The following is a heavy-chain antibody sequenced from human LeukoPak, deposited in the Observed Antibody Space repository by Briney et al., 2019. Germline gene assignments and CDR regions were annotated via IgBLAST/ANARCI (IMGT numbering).Heavy chain of an antibody. Sequence: GGSLRLSCAASGFTFSSYWMSWVRQAPGKGLEWVASIKQDGSEKYYVDSVKGRFSISRDNAKNSLYLQMSSLRLEDTAVYYCARGTGFIIKDWGQGTLVTVSS. CDR2: IKQDGSEK. J-gene: IGHJ4*02. D-gene: IGHD3-9*01. CDR3: ARGTGFIIKD. CDR1: GFTFSSYW. V-gene: IGHV3-7*01.